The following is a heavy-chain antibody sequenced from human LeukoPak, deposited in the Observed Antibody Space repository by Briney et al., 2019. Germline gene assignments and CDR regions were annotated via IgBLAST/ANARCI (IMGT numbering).Heavy chain of an antibody. CDR2: ISYDGSNK. V-gene: IGHV3-30-3*01. J-gene: IGHJ4*02. D-gene: IGHD3-22*01. Sequence: PGGSLRFSCAASGFTFSSYAMHRVRQAPGKGLEWVAVISYDGSNKYYADSVKGRFTISRDNSKNTLYLQMNSLRAEDTAVYYCARNYYDSSGYYYFDYWGQGTLVTVSS. CDR3: ARNYYDSSGYYYFDY. CDR1: GFTFSSYA.